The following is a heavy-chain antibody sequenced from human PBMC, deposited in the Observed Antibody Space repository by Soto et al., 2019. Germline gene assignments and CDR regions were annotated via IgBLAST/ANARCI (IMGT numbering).Heavy chain of an antibody. Sequence: QVQLVQSGAEVKKPGASVKVSCKASGYTFTAYYIHWVRQAPGQGLEWMGWINPNNGGTNLAQKFQGRVTMTRDTSINTAYLELSSLRSDDMAVYFCARGTADQDYWGQGTLVNVSS. J-gene: IGHJ4*02. D-gene: IGHD2-21*02. CDR2: INPNNGGT. V-gene: IGHV1-2*02. CDR3: ARGTADQDY. CDR1: GYTFTAYY.